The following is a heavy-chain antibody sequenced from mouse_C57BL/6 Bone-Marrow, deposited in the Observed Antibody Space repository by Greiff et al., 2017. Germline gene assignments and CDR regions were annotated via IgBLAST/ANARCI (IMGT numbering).Heavy chain of an antibody. V-gene: IGHV14-4*01. CDR3: TTPMMVTKPWYFDV. D-gene: IGHD2-3*01. CDR2: IDPENGDT. Sequence: DVQLQESGAELVRPGASVKLSCTASGFNIKDDYMHWVKQRPEQGLEWIGWIDPENGDTEYASKFQGKATITADTSSNTAYLQLSSLTSEDTAVYYCTTPMMVTKPWYFDVWGTGTTVTVSS. CDR1: GFNIKDDY. J-gene: IGHJ1*03.